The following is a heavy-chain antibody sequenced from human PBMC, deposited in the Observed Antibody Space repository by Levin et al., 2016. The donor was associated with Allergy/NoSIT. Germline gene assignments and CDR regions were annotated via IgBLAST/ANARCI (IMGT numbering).Heavy chain of an antibody. D-gene: IGHD3-3*01. CDR2: ISGSSSYI. J-gene: IGHJ6*03. CDR1: GFTFSSYA. CDR3: ARDRPFGVDNNYYMDV. V-gene: IGHV3-21*01. Sequence: GESLKISCAASGFTFSSYAMSWVRQAPGKGLEWVSAISGSSSYIYYADSVKGRFTISRDNAKNSLYLQMNSLRAEDTAVYYCARDRPFGVDNNYYMDVWGKGTTVTVSS.